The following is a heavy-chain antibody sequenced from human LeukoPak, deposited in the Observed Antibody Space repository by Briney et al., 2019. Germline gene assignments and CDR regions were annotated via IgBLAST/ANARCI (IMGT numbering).Heavy chain of an antibody. CDR2: IKQDGSEK. Sequence: GGSLRLSCAASGLTFSSYWMSWVRQAPGKGLEWVANIKQDGSEKYYVDSVKGRFTISRDNAKNSLYLQMNSLRAEDTAVYYCARDLPDYWGQGTLVTVSS. CDR1: GLTFSSYW. CDR3: ARDLPDY. D-gene: IGHD5/OR15-5a*01. V-gene: IGHV3-7*01. J-gene: IGHJ4*02.